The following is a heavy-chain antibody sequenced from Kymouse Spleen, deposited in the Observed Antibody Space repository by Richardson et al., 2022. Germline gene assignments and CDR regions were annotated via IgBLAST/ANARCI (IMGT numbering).Heavy chain of an antibody. Sequence: QVQLQQWGAGLLKPSETLSLTCAVYGGSFSGYYWSWIRQPPGKGLEWIGEINHSGSTNYNPSLKSRVTISVDTSKNQFSLKLSSVTAADTAVYYCARGR*DIVVVPAAIGFTTTTTVWTSGAKGPRSPSPQ. CDR1: GGSFSGYY. V-gene: IGHV4-34*01. CDR2: INHSGST. CDR3: ARGR*DIVVVPAAIGFTTTTTVWTS. J-gene: IGHJ6*02. D-gene: IGHD2-2*02.